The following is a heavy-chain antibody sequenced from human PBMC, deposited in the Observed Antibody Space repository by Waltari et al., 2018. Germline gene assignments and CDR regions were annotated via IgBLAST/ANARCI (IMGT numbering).Heavy chain of an antibody. V-gene: IGHV3-53*01. Sequence: EVQLVESGGGLIQPGGSLRLSCEASGFTVSSNYMRVSRRAPGKGLEWVSVIYSGGSRYYADSVKGRLTISRDNSKNTLYLQMNSLRAEDTAVYYCARDPGYYDFWSGYWDYWGQGTLVTVSS. CDR1: GFTVSSNY. J-gene: IGHJ4*02. D-gene: IGHD3-3*01. CDR2: IYSGGSR. CDR3: ARDPGYYDFWSGYWDY.